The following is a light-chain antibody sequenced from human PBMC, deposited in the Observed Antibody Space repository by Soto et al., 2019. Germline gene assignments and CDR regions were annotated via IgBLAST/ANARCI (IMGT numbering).Light chain of an antibody. J-gene: IGKJ4*01. V-gene: IGKV1-5*03. CDR3: QQYNSYPRT. CDR2: KAS. Sequence: DIKMTQSPSTLSASVGDRVTITCRASQSISSWLAWYLQKPGKAPKLLIYKASSLESGVPSRFSGRGSGTEFTLTISSLQPDDFATYYCQQYNSYPRTFGGGTKVEIK. CDR1: QSISSW.